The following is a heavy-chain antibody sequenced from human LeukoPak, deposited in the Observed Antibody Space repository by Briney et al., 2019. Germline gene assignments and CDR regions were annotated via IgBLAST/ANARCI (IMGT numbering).Heavy chain of an antibody. CDR1: GGSFSGYY. J-gene: IGHJ4*02. Sequence: SETLSLTCAGYGGSFSGYYWSWIRQPPGKGLEWIEEINHSGSTNYNPSLKSRVTISVDTSKNQFSLKLSSVTAADTAVYYCARGQNEYVWGSYRPPHYFDYWGQGTLVTVSS. CDR2: INHSGST. D-gene: IGHD3-16*02. V-gene: IGHV4-34*01. CDR3: ARGQNEYVWGSYRPPHYFDY.